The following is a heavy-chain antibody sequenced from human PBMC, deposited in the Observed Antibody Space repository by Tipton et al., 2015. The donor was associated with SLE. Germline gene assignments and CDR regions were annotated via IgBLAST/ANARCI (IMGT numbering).Heavy chain of an antibody. CDR2: MYNNERT. CDR3: ARFHVKSYYEFDC. V-gene: IGHV4-61*05. CDR1: GGSISSSSYY. J-gene: IGHJ4*02. D-gene: IGHD3-10*01. Sequence: TLSLTCTVSGGSISSSSYYWGWIRQSPGRGLEWIGYMYNNERTKYNLSLESRVTMSVETSKNQFTLRLTSVTAADTAVYYCARFHVKSYYEFDCWGQGTLVTVSS.